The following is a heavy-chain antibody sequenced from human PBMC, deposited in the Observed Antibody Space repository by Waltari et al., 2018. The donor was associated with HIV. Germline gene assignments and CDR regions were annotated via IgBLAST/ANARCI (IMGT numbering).Heavy chain of an antibody. D-gene: IGHD2-21*01. CDR2: ISGSGSTT. CDR1: GFSFRRYA. V-gene: IGHV3-23*01. J-gene: IGHJ5*01. CDR3: AKGAFDMVVVSALDS. Sequence: EVQLLESGGGLVQPGGTLRLACAVSGFSFRRYAITWVRQAPGKGLQWVSIISGSGSTTYSADSVKGRVTISRDNSENTLYLQINSLRAEDTAVYYCAKGAFDMVVVSALDSWGHGTLVTVSS.